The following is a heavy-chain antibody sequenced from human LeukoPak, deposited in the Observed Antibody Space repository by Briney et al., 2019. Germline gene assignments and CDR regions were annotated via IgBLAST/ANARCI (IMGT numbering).Heavy chain of an antibody. V-gene: IGHV3-7*01. Sequence: GGSLRLSCAASGFTFSSHWMSWVRQAPGKGLEWVANIKQDGSEKYYVDSVKGRFTISRDNVKNSLYLQMYSLRAEDTAVYYCAKAFCAYAAAVHIWGQGTMVTVSS. D-gene: IGHD5-12*01. CDR2: IKQDGSEK. CDR1: GFTFSSHW. J-gene: IGHJ3*02. CDR3: AKAFCAYAAAVHI.